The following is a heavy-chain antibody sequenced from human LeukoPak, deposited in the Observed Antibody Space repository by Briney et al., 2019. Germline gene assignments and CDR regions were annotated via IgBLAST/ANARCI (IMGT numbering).Heavy chain of an antibody. CDR1: GFIFSDYT. D-gene: IGHD6-19*01. CDR2: VSTSSRHI. Sequence: GGSLRLSCTTSGFIFSDYTMNWVRQAPGKGPEWVSSVSTSSRHIYYTDSVKGRFTISRDNAKNSLSLQMTSLRGEDSAMYYCVSGGGRSSRPFYWGHGTLVTVSS. V-gene: IGHV3-21*01. J-gene: IGHJ4*01. CDR3: VSGGGRSSRPFY.